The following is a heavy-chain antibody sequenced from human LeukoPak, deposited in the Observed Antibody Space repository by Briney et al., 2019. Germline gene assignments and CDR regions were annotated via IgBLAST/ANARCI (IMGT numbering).Heavy chain of an antibody. Sequence: ASVKVSCKVSGYTLTELSMHWVRRAPGKGLEWMGGFDPEDGETIYAQKFQGRVTMTEDTSTDTAYMELSSLRSEDTAVYYCATDPAYCGGDCYWVYWGQGTLVTVSS. CDR1: GYTLTELS. D-gene: IGHD2-21*01. CDR2: FDPEDGET. J-gene: IGHJ4*02. CDR3: ATDPAYCGGDCYWVY. V-gene: IGHV1-24*01.